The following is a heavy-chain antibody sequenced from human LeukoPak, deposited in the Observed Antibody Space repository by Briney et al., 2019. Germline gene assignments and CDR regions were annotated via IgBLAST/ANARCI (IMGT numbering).Heavy chain of an antibody. CDR1: GYTFTGYY. CDR3: ARADIVVVPAGEFDY. V-gene: IGHV1-2*02. J-gene: IGHJ4*02. Sequence: GSVKVSCKASGYTFTGYYMHWVRQAPGQGLEWMGWINPNSGGTNYAQKFQGRVTMTRDTSISTAYMELSRLRSDDTAVYYCARADIVVVPAGEFDYWGQGTLVTVPS. CDR2: INPNSGGT. D-gene: IGHD2-2*01.